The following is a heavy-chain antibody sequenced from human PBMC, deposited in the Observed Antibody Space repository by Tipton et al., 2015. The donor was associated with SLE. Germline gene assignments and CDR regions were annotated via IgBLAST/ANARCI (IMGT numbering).Heavy chain of an antibody. V-gene: IGHV4-59*12. Sequence: TLSLTCTVSGGSISTYYWSWIRLPPRKGLEWVGNVYYSCSTNNNPYPKSRVTISIDTSKNQFSLRLSSVTAADTAIYYCVRAGDCSGGSCYSGLDCWGQVTLVTVSS. CDR2: VYYSCST. D-gene: IGHD2-15*01. CDR1: GGSISTYY. CDR3: VRAGDCSGGSCYSGLDC. J-gene: IGHJ4*02.